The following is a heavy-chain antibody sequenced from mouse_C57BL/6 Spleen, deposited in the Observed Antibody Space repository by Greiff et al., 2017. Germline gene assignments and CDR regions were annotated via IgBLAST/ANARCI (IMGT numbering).Heavy chain of an antibody. Sequence: EVKLMESGGGLVKPGGSLKLSCAASGFTFSDYGMHWVRQAPEKGLEWVAYISSGSSTIYYADKVKGRFTISRDNAKNTLFLHMTSLRSEDTARYYCAIHYYGSSPYDAMDYWGQGTSVTVSS. CDR3: AIHYYGSSPYDAMDY. CDR2: ISSGSSTI. J-gene: IGHJ4*01. V-gene: IGHV5-17*01. CDR1: GFTFSDYG. D-gene: IGHD1-1*01.